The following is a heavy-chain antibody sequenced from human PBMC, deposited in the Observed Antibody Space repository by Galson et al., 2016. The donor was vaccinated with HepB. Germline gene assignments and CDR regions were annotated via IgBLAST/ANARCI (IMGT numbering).Heavy chain of an antibody. D-gene: IGHD1-7*01. V-gene: IGHV3-23*01. Sequence: SLRLSCAASGFTFSSYAMSWVRQAPGEGLEWVSGITGSGGNTYYADSVKGRFTISRDDSKNTPYLQMNSLRAEDTAVYYCAKRPDWNYAAYYFDYWGPGTLVAVSS. CDR1: GFTFSSYA. CDR2: ITGSGGNT. CDR3: AKRPDWNYAAYYFDY. J-gene: IGHJ4*02.